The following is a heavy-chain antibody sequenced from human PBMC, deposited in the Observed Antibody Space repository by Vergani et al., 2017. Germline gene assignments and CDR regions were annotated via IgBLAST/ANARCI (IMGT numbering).Heavy chain of an antibody. CDR1: GFTFSSYG. D-gene: IGHD2-21*01. CDR3: AKARDPNCKGGNCYSYYYGLDL. J-gene: IGHJ6*02. Sequence: QVQLVESGGGVVQPGGSLRLSCAASGFTFSSYGMHWVRQAPGKGLEWVAFIRHDGSNKYYADSVKGRFTISRDSSKNTLYLQMNSLRVEDTAIYYCAKARDPNCKGGNCYSYYYGLDLWGQGTTVTVSS. V-gene: IGHV3-30*02. CDR2: IRHDGSNK.